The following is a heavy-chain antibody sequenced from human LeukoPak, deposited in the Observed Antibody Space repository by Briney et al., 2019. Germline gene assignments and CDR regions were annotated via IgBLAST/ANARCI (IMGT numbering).Heavy chain of an antibody. D-gene: IGHD2-15*01. CDR1: GASFYGGTYY. CDR3: ARGSPYHI. V-gene: IGHV4-39*02. Sequence: PSETLSLTCSVSGASFYGGTYYWGWIRQPPGKGLEWIGSFYYGGSTSYNPSLKSRLSISVDASKNKFSLKLSSVTAADTAVYYCARGSPYHIWGQGTLVTVSS. J-gene: IGHJ4*02. CDR2: FYYGGST.